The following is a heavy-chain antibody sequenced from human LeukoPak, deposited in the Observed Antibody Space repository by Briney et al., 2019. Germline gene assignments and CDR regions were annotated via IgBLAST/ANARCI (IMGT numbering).Heavy chain of an antibody. D-gene: IGHD3-22*01. CDR2: MNPNSGNT. V-gene: IGHV1-8*03. CDR1: GYTFTSYD. CDR3: ARTVNYYDSSGYGY. Sequence: ASVKVSCKASGYTFTSYDINWVRQATGQGLEWMGWMNPNSGNTGYAQKLQGRVTITRNTSISTAYMELSSLRSEDTAVYYCARTVNYYDSSGYGYWGQGTLVTVSS. J-gene: IGHJ4*02.